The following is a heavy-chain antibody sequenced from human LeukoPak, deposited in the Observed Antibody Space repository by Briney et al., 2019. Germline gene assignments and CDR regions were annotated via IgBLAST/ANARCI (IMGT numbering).Heavy chain of an antibody. D-gene: IGHD6-19*01. CDR3: AKYGGSGWVIDY. V-gene: IGHV4-59*08. CDR2: IYYTGGT. J-gene: IGHJ4*02. CDR1: GGSISNNY. Sequence: SETLSLTCTVSGGSISNNYWTWIRQPPGKGLEYIGYIYYTGGTNYNPSLKSRVTVSVDTSKNQFSLKLSSVTAADTAVYFCAKYGGSGWVIDYWGQGTLVTVSS.